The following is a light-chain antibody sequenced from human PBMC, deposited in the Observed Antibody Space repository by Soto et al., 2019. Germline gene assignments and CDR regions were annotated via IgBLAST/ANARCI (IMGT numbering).Light chain of an antibody. CDR1: SSNIGSNT. J-gene: IGLJ2*01. V-gene: IGLV1-44*01. CDR2: SNN. CDR3: AAWDDSLNGVL. Sequence: QPVLTQPPSASGTPGQSVSISCSGSSSNIGSNTVHWYQQLPGTAPKLLIYSNNQRPSGVPDRFSGSKSGTSASLAISGLQSEDDADYYCAAWDDSLNGVLFGGGTKLTVL.